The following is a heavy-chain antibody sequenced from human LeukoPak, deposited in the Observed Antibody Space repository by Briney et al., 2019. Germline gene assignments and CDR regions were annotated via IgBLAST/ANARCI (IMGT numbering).Heavy chain of an antibody. CDR2: ITSSSNNK. J-gene: IGHJ4*02. CDR3: ARDMVDYDYVWGSYRGLDY. CDR1: GFTFSSYS. Sequence: GGSLRLSCAASGFTFSSYSMNWVRQAPGKGLEWVSSITSSSNNKYYADSVRGRFTVSRDNAKHALYLQMSSLRAEDTAVYYCARDMVDYDYVWGSYRGLDYWGQGTLVTVSS. D-gene: IGHD3-16*02. V-gene: IGHV3-21*01.